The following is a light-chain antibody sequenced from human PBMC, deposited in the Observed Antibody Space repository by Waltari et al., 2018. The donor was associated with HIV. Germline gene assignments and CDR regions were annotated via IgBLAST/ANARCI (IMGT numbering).Light chain of an antibody. CDR1: SSDVGGYNS. CDR3: CSYGGTYNV. J-gene: IGLJ1*01. V-gene: IGLV2-11*01. Sequence: QYALTQPRSVSGSPGQSVTISCTGPSSDVGGYNSVSRYQQHPGKAPNLLIYQVSKWPSGGPDRFSGSKSGNTAALTISGLRADDEADYYCCSYGGTYNVFGTGTKVTIL. CDR2: QVS.